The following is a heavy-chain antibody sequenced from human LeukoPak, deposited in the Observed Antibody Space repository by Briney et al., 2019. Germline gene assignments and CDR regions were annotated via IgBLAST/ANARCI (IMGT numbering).Heavy chain of an antibody. Sequence: SETLSLTCTVSGGSISSYSWSWIRQPPGKGLEWIGYIYYSGSTNYNPSLKSRVTISIDTSKNQFSLKLSSVTTADTAVYYCATHPPKLCTGGSCSDYWGQGTLVTVSS. CDR2: IYYSGST. CDR3: ATHPPKLCTGGSCSDY. J-gene: IGHJ4*02. V-gene: IGHV4-59*01. CDR1: GGSISSYS. D-gene: IGHD2-15*01.